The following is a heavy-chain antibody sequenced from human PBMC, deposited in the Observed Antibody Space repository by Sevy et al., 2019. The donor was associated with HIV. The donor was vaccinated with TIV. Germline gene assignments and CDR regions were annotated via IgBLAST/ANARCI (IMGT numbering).Heavy chain of an antibody. CDR3: ARTRSCSGGSCYSRHIDY. CDR1: GGSISSGGYY. D-gene: IGHD2-15*01. CDR2: IYYSGST. J-gene: IGHJ4*02. Sequence: SETLSLTCTVSGGSISSGGYYWSWIRQHPGKGLEWIGYIYYSGSTYYNPSLKSRVTISVDTSKNQFSLKLSSVTAADTAVYYCARTRSCSGGSCYSRHIDYWGQGTLVTVSS. V-gene: IGHV4-31*03.